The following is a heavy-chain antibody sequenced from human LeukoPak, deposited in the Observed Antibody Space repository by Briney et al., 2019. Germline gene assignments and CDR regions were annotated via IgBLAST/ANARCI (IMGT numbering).Heavy chain of an antibody. V-gene: IGHV3-30*03. Sequence: GGSLRLSCAASGFAFSASAMHWVRQAPGKGLEWVALISYDGSNKHYADSVKGRFSISRDNSKNTTYLQMNSLRDEDTAVYYCGSKWELGYWGQGTLVTV. CDR3: GSKWELGY. J-gene: IGHJ4*02. D-gene: IGHD1-26*01. CDR2: ISYDGSNK. CDR1: GFAFSASA.